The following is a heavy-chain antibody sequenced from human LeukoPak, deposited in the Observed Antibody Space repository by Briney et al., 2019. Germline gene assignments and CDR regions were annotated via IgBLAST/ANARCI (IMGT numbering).Heavy chain of an antibody. Sequence: GGSLRLSCAVSGFTVRSIHMAWVRQAPGKGLEWVSVIYNGDNTYYTDSVSGRFTIPRDNSKNTLYLHLNSLRAEDTGVYYCTRERKSGIAAFDYWGQGTLVTVSS. V-gene: IGHV3-66*01. CDR1: GFTVRSIH. CDR2: IYNGDNT. CDR3: TRERKSGIAAFDY. D-gene: IGHD6-13*01. J-gene: IGHJ4*02.